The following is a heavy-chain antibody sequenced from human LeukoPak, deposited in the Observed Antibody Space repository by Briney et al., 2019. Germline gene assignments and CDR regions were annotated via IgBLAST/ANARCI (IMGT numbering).Heavy chain of an antibody. Sequence: GASVKVSCKASGYTFTNYGFNWVRQAPGQGLEWMGWISAHNGNTDYSQKLQGRMLMTTDTSTSTAYMELRSLRSDDTAVYYCARDSYGDYGDYWGQGTLVTVSS. CDR1: GYTFTNYG. V-gene: IGHV1-18*01. D-gene: IGHD4-17*01. J-gene: IGHJ4*02. CDR3: ARDSYGDYGDY. CDR2: ISAHNGNT.